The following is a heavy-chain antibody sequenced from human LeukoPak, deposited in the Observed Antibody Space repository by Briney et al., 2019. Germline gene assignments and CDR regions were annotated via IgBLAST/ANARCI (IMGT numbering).Heavy chain of an antibody. Sequence: ASVKVSCKVSGYTLIELSMHWVRQAPGKGLEWMGGFDPEDGDTIYAQKFQGRVTMTEDTPTDTAYMELSSLRSEDTAVYFCARVDGSPDYWGQGTLVTVSS. CDR3: ARVDGSPDY. J-gene: IGHJ4*02. V-gene: IGHV1-24*01. CDR1: GYTLIELS. D-gene: IGHD2-15*01. CDR2: FDPEDGDT.